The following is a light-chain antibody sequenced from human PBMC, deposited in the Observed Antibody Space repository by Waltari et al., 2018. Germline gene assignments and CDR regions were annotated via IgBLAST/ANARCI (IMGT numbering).Light chain of an antibody. J-gene: IGLJ2*01. CDR2: DVS. CDR3: SSYITTNTLEL. CDR1: SSDVGSYNY. Sequence: QSALTQPASVSGSPGQSITISCPGTSSDVGSYNYFSWYQQHPGKAPKLMIYDVSYRPSGVSNRFSGSKSGNTASLTISGLQAEDEADYYCSSYITTNTLELFGGGTSLTVL. V-gene: IGLV2-14*03.